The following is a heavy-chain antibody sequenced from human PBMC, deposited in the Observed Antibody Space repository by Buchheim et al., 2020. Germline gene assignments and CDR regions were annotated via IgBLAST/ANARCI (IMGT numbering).Heavy chain of an antibody. Sequence: QVQLQESGPGLVKPSETLSLPCTVPGGSISSYYWSWFRQPPGKGLEWIGYIYYSGSTNYNPSLKSRVTISVDTSTNQFSLKLSSVTAADTAVYYCARGTVQLERLMNYYYGMDVWGQGTT. CDR1: GGSISSYY. CDR2: IYYSGST. D-gene: IGHD1-1*01. V-gene: IGHV4-59*01. CDR3: ARGTVQLERLMNYYYGMDV. J-gene: IGHJ6*02.